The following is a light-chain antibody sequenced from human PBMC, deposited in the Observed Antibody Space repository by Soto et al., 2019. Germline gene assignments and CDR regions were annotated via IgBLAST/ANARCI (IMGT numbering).Light chain of an antibody. J-gene: IGLJ1*01. CDR1: SSDVGGYDY. CDR3: SSYSISTACL. CDR2: EVS. Sequence: QSALTQPASVSGSPGQSITISCTGTSSDVGGYDYVSWYQLHPGKAPKLMIFEVSNRPSGVSYRFSGSKSGNTASLTISGLQAEDEADYFCSSYSISTACLFGTGTKVTVL. V-gene: IGLV2-14*01.